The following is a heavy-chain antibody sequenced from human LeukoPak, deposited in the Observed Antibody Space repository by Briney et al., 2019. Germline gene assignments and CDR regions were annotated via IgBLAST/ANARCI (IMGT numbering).Heavy chain of an antibody. CDR1: GYTFTGYY. V-gene: IGHV1-2*02. J-gene: IGHJ4*02. CDR3: ARVPIGRYCSGGSCSDFSDY. CDR2: INPNSGGT. Sequence: GASVKVSCKASGYTFTGYYMHWVRQAPGQVLGWMGWINPNSGGTNYAQKFQGRVTMTRDTSISTAYMELSRLRSDDTAVYYCARVPIGRYCSGGSCSDFSDYWGQGTLVTVSS. D-gene: IGHD2-15*01.